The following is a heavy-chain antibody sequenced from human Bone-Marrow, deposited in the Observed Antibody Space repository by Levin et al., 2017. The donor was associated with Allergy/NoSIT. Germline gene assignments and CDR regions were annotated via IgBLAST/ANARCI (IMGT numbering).Heavy chain of an antibody. V-gene: IGHV1-2*02. J-gene: IGHJ3*01. CDR3: ALLVSDF. CDR1: GHTFSDFS. Sequence: PEASVKVSCKASGHTFSDFSLHWVRQAPGQGLEWMGWINPNTGDSDLAQNFQGRVTMTRDTSISTAYLELSGLRSDDTAMYYCALLVSDFWGQGTMVTVSS. CDR2: INPNTGDS. D-gene: IGHD2/OR15-2a*01.